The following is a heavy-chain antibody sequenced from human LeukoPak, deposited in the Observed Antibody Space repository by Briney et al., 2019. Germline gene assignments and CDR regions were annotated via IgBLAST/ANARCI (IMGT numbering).Heavy chain of an antibody. CDR2: LTTDSRYI. CDR1: GLTFSSYD. D-gene: IGHD2-21*02. V-gene: IGHV3-21*01. Sequence: PGGSLRLSCAVSGLTFSSYDMNWVRQAPGKGLEWVSSLTTDSRYIYYADSVKGRFTISRDNAKNSLYLEMNNLRAEDTAVYYCARGGMTAIRSGAFDIWGQGTKVTVSS. J-gene: IGHJ3*02. CDR3: ARGGMTAIRSGAFDI.